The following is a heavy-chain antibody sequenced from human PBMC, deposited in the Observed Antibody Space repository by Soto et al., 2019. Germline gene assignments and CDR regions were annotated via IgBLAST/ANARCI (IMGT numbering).Heavy chain of an antibody. Sequence: EVQVVESGGGLVQPGGSLRLSCAVSGFTLSDYYMDWVRQAPGKGLEWVGRTRNKAKGYAREYAASVKGRFTISRDESTNSLYLQMNSLKIEDTAVYYCVRSGVFSGDYHYDMDVWGQGTTVTVSS. CDR3: VRSGVFSGDYHYDMDV. V-gene: IGHV3-72*01. D-gene: IGHD3-22*01. CDR2: TRNKAKGYAR. CDR1: GFTLSDYY. J-gene: IGHJ6*03.